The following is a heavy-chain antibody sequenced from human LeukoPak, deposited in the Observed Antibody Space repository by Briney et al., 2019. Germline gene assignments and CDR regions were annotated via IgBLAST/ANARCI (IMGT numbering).Heavy chain of an antibody. CDR1: GGSISSSGYY. CDR3: TRDSGSWTVDY. Sequence: PSETLSLTCTVSGGSISSSGYYWGWIRQPPGQGLEWLGTIDYSGTTYHNPSLKSRVTISIDTSKNHFSLKLNSVTAADTAVYYCTRDSGSWTVDYWGQGTLVTVPS. V-gene: IGHV4-39*02. J-gene: IGHJ4*02. CDR2: IDYSGTT. D-gene: IGHD1-26*01.